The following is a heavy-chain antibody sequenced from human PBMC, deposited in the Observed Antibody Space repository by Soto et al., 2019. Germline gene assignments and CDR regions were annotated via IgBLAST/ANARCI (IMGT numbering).Heavy chain of an antibody. CDR3: ARELSAYSYGPGEVY. D-gene: IGHD5-18*01. CDR2: IDYSGRT. J-gene: IGHJ4*02. Sequence: KPSETLSLTCAVSGGSISSINWWSWVRQPPGKGLEWIGYIDYSGRTSFNPSLKSRVFISIDIARNQFFMTLTSMTSADTAMYYCARELSAYSYGPGEVYWGPGTLVTVSS. V-gene: IGHV4-4*02. CDR1: GGSISSINW.